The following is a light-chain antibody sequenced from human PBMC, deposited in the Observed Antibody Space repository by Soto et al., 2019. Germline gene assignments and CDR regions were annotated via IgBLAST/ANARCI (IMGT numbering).Light chain of an antibody. Sequence: QSALTQPPSASGSPGQSVAISCTGTSSDVGGYEYVSWYRHHPGKAPKLIIYEGTKRPSGVPDRFSGSKSGNTASLTVSRLQAEDEADYYCSSYAGSNNLLFGGGTKLTVL. CDR3: SSYAGSNNLL. CDR1: SSDVGGYEY. CDR2: EGT. J-gene: IGLJ2*01. V-gene: IGLV2-8*01.